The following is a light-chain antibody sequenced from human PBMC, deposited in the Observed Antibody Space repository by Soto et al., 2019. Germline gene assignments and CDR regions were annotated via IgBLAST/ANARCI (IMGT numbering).Light chain of an antibody. CDR3: QQYENLPT. CDR1: ESISSSY. J-gene: IGKJ5*01. Sequence: EILLTQSPATLSLSPGERATLSCRATESISSSYLAWYQQKPGQAPRLLIYGASSRAAGIPDRFSGRWSGTDFTFTISRQQAEDIATYYCQQYENLPTFGQGTRLEIK. V-gene: IGKV3-20*01. CDR2: GAS.